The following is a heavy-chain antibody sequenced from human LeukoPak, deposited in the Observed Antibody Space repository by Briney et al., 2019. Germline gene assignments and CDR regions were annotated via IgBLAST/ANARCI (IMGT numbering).Heavy chain of an antibody. CDR1: GYSFSDYQ. CDR3: AVQHPDNYGSGSSYNGDYYYGMDV. J-gene: IGHJ6*02. CDR2: ISSSGSSA. Sequence: PGGSLRLSCAASGYSFSDYQINWVRQAPGKGLEWVAYISSSGSSAYYADSVKGRFTISRDNAKNSLYLQMNNLRDEDTAVYYCAVQHPDNYGSGSSYNGDYYYGMDVWGQGTTVTVSS. V-gene: IGHV3-48*03. D-gene: IGHD3-10*01.